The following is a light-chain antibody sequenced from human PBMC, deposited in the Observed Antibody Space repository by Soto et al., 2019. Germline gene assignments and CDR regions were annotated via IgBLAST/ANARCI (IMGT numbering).Light chain of an antibody. CDR2: GAS. CDR3: QQHGGSPIT. CDR1: QSVSSSY. J-gene: IGKJ5*01. Sequence: EIVLTQSPGTLSLSPGERATLSCRASQSVSSSYLAWYQQKPGQTPRLLVYGASSRATGIPDRFSGSGSGTDFTLTSSRLEPEDFAVYYCQQHGGSPITFGQGTRLEIK. V-gene: IGKV3-20*01.